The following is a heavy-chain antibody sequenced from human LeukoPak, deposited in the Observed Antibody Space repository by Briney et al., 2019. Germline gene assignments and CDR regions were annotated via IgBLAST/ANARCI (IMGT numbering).Heavy chain of an antibody. J-gene: IGHJ4*02. CDR2: ISAYNGNT. Sequence: ASVKVSCKASGYTFTSYGISWVRQAPGQGLEWMGWISAYNGNTNYAQKLQGRVTMTRDTSISTAYMELSRLRDDDTAMYYCARDRNQFYSGTCYYWGQGTLVTVSS. CDR1: GYTFTSYG. D-gene: IGHD1-26*01. CDR3: ARDRNQFYSGTCYY. V-gene: IGHV1-18*01.